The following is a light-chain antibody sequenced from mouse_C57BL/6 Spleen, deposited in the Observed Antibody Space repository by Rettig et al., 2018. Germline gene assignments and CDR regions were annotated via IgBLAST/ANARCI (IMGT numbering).Light chain of an antibody. CDR2: DTS. CDR1: SSVSY. Sequence: QIVLTQSPAIMSASPGEKVTMTCSASSSVSYMYWYQQKPGSSPRLLIYDTSNLASGVPVRFSGSGSGTSYSLTISRMEAEDAATYYCQQWSSYPRTFGGGTKL. V-gene: IGKV4-55*01. CDR3: QQWSSYPRT. J-gene: IGKJ1*01.